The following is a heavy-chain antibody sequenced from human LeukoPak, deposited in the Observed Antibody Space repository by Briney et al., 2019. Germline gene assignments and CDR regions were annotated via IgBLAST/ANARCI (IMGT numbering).Heavy chain of an antibody. V-gene: IGHV3-30*03. CDR1: GFTFSSYG. D-gene: IGHD3-22*01. CDR3: ARAYDSSRYSDY. Sequence: GGSLRLSCAASGFTFSSYGMHRVRQAPGKGLEWVTVISYDGSNKYYADSVKGRFTISRDNSKNSLYLQMNSLRAEDTAVYYCARAYDSSRYSDYWGQGTLVTVSS. CDR2: ISYDGSNK. J-gene: IGHJ4*02.